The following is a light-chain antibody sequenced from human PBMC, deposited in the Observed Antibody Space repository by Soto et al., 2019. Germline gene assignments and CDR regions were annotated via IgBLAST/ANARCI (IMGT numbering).Light chain of an antibody. CDR1: SSDVGSYNY. CDR3: SSYAGSNVV. Sequence: QSALTQPPSASGSPGQSVTISCTGTSSDVGSYNYVSWYQQHPGKAPKLMIYEVSKRPSGVPDRFSGPKSGNTASLTVSGLQAEDEADYYCSSYAGSNVVFGGGTKLTVL. V-gene: IGLV2-8*01. CDR2: EVS. J-gene: IGLJ2*01.